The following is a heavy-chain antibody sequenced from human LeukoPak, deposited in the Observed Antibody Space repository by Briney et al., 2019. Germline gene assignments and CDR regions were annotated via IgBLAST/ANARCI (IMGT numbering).Heavy chain of an antibody. CDR2: LCSGGTT. Sequence: GGSLRLSCAASGFTVSDNYMSWVPQAPGKGLEWVSVLCSGGTTYYADPVKGRFTISRDNSKNTLYLQMSSLRAEDTAVYYCVRDRWPGLGDFWGQGTTVTVSS. V-gene: IGHV3-66*01. CDR1: GFTVSDNY. CDR3: VRDRWPGLGDF. J-gene: IGHJ6*02. D-gene: IGHD6-19*01.